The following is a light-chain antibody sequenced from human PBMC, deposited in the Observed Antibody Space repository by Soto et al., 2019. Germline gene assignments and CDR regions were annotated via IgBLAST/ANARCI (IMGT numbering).Light chain of an antibody. CDR1: SSDVGAYNY. Sequence: QSVLTQPASVSGSPGQSITISCTGTSSDVGAYNYVSWYQQHPGKAPKFMIYDVNNRPSGVSDRFSGSKSGNTASLTISGLQAEDEADYYCSSFTNSNSWVFGGGTKLT. V-gene: IGLV2-14*01. J-gene: IGLJ3*02. CDR3: SSFTNSNSWV. CDR2: DVN.